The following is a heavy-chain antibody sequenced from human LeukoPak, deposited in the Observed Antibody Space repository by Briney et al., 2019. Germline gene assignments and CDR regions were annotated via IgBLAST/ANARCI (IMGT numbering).Heavy chain of an antibody. J-gene: IGHJ4*02. CDR3: EREPRVNMVRGVIAYFDY. D-gene: IGHD3-10*01. CDR2: INHSGST. V-gene: IGHV4-39*07. CDR1: GGSISSSGYY. Sequence: SETLSLTCTVSGGSISSSGYYWGWIRQPPGQGLEWIGEINHSGSTNYNPSLKSRVTISVDTSKNQFSLKLSSVTAADTAVYYCEREPRVNMVRGVIAYFDYWGQGTLVTVSS.